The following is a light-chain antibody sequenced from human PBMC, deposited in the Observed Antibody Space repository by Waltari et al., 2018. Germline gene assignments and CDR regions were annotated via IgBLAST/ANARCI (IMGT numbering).Light chain of an antibody. J-gene: IGKJ2*01. CDR2: GAS. CDR1: QSVSSSY. Sequence: EIVLTQSPGTLSLFPGERATLPCRASQSVSSSYLARYQQKPGQAPRLLIYGASSRATGIPGWFSGSGSGTDFTLIISRLEPEDFAVYYCQQYGSSSYTFGQGTKLEIK. V-gene: IGKV3-20*01. CDR3: QQYGSSSYT.